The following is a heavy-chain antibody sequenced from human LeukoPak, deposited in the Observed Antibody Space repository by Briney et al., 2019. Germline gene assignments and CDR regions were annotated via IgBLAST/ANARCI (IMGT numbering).Heavy chain of an antibody. D-gene: IGHD5-18*01. V-gene: IGHV1-2*02. CDR1: GYTFTGYY. J-gene: IGHJ4*02. CDR3: ARGGGTAMVTFDY. CDR2: INPNSGGT. Sequence: ASVKVSCKASGYTFTGYYMHWVRQAPGQGLEWMGWINPNSGGTNYAQKFQGRVTMTRDTSISTAYMEPSRLRSDDTAVYYCARGGGTAMVTFDYWGQGTLVTVSS.